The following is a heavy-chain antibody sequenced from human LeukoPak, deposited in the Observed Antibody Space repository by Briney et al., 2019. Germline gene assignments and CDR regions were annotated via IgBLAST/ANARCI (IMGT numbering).Heavy chain of an antibody. Sequence: SVKVSCKASGGTFISYAISWVRQAPAQGLEWMGGIMLIFDTANYAKMCEGRVTITADESTSTAYMELSRLRSEDKAVYYCARARGVWLEEIYGMDVWGKGTTVTVSS. CDR1: GGTFISYA. CDR3: ARARGVWLEEIYGMDV. V-gene: IGHV1-69*13. CDR2: IMLIFDTA. D-gene: IGHD2-8*02. J-gene: IGHJ6*04.